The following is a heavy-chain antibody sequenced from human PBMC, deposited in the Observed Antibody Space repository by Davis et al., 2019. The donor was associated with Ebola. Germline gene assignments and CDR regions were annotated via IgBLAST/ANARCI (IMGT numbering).Heavy chain of an antibody. D-gene: IGHD2-2*01. CDR1: GGTFSSSA. CDR3: ARGSGDIVVVPAAMHRYYYGMDV. J-gene: IGHJ6*02. V-gene: IGHV1-69*04. CDR2: IIPILGIA. Sequence: SVKVSCKASGGTFSSSAISWVRQAPGQGLEWMGMIIPILGIANYAQKFQGRVTITADKSTSTAYMELSSLRSEDTAVYYCARGSGDIVVVPAAMHRYYYGMDVWGQGTTVTVSS.